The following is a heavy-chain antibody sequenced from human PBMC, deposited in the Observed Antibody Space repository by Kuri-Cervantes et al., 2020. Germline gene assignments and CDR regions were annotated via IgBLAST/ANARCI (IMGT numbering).Heavy chain of an antibody. CDR3: TRGNGVIDY. CDR1: GFTFSNAW. V-gene: IGHV3-49*04. D-gene: IGHD3-10*01. J-gene: IGHJ4*02. Sequence: GESLKISCAASGFTFSNAWMSWVRQAPGKGLEWVGFIRSKAYGGTTEYAASVKGRFTISRDDSKSIAYLQMNSLKTEDTAVYYCTRGNGVIDYWGQGTLVTVSS. CDR2: IRSKAYGGTT.